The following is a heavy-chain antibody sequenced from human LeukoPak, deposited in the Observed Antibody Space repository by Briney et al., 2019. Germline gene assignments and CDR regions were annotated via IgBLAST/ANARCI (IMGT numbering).Heavy chain of an antibody. Sequence: SETLSLTCTVSGGSISSYYWSWIRQPPGKGLEWIGYIYYSGSTNYNPSLKSRLTISVDTSRNQFSLRLSSVTAADTAVYYCAMTAAVATPYYFDYWGQGALVTVSS. CDR3: AMTAAVATPYYFDY. J-gene: IGHJ4*02. CDR2: IYYSGST. CDR1: GGSISSYY. D-gene: IGHD5-12*01. V-gene: IGHV4-59*08.